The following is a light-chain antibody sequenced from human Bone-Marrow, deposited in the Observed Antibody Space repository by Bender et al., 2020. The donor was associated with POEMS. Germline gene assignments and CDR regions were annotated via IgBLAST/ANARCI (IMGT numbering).Light chain of an antibody. V-gene: IGLV3-25*03. CDR2: KDS. J-gene: IGLJ3*02. CDR3: HSTDSTGTYWV. CDR1: TLSNHH. Sequence: SHELPKPPSVLVSPGQPARTTSSAETLSNHHAYCHHQKSGQAPVLVFFKDSQRPAGIPARFSGSSSGTTVTLTIRGVQTEDEADYYCHSTDSTGTYWVFGGGTKLTVL.